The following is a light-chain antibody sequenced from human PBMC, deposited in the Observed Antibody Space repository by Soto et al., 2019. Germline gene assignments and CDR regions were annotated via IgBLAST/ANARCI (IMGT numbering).Light chain of an antibody. Sequence: DLQVTQSPSSLSASIGDRVIITCRASQPISTSLHWFQQKPGKAPKLLIYALSNLQSGVPSRFSGNGTGTEFTLIISSLQPEDVGNYFCQQSYSTPLTFGGGTKVQI. CDR3: QQSYSTPLT. CDR2: ALS. CDR1: QPISTS. J-gene: IGKJ4*01. V-gene: IGKV1-39*01.